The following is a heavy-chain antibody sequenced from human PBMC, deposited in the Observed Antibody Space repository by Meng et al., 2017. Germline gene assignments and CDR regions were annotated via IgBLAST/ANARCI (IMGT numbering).Heavy chain of an antibody. CDR3: ARDDYSNYLPFDY. D-gene: IGHD4-11*01. CDR2: IIPIIGTA. J-gene: IGHJ4*02. Sequence: VQLVQAGAELKQPWSVVEVACKASGGTCSSYGISWGQEAHVQGLEWISGIIPIIGTANYAQKFQVRVTITADESTITAYMELGSLISEDTAVNYCARDDYSNYLPFDYWGQGTLVTVSS. CDR1: GGTCSSYG. V-gene: IGHV1-69*01.